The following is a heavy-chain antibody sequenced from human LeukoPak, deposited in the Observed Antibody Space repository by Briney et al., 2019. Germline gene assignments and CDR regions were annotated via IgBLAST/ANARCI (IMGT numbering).Heavy chain of an antibody. V-gene: IGHV4-34*01. CDR1: GGSFSGYY. CDR3: ARRAPGAFDI. CDR2: INHSGST. Sequence: SETLSLTCAVYGGSFSGYYWSWIRQPPGKGLEWIREINHSGSTNYNPSLKSRVTISVDTSKNQLSLKLSSVTAADTAVYYCARRAPGAFDIWGQGTMVIVSS. J-gene: IGHJ3*02.